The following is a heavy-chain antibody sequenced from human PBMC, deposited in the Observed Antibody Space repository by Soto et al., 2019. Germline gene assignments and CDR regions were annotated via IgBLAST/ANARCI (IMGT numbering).Heavy chain of an antibody. CDR1: GDSISTNHW. D-gene: IGHD3-16*01. CDR2: VYHSGST. CDR3: ASSGGGEDY. J-gene: IGHJ4*02. V-gene: IGHV4-4*02. Sequence: QVQLQESGPGLVKPSGTLSLTCAVSGDSISTNHWWSWVRQPPGKGLAWIGEVYHSGSTNYSPSLKSRVIISVDMSKNQFSLTLTSVTAADTAVYYCASSGGGEDYWGQGTLVTVSS.